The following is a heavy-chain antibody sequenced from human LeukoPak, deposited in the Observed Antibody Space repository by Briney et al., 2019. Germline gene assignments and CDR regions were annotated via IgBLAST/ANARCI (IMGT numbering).Heavy chain of an antibody. CDR1: GFSFSNAW. J-gene: IGHJ4*02. V-gene: IGHV3-7*01. CDR2: IKQDGTEK. CDR3: AKVAKYYYGSETYYFFEH. Sequence: GGSLRLSCAASGFSFSNAWMTWVRQAPGKGLEWVANIKQDGTEKYYVDSVKGRFTISRDNAKNSLYLQMNSLRVEDTAVYYCAKVAKYYYGSETYYFFEHWGQGTPVTASS. D-gene: IGHD3-10*01.